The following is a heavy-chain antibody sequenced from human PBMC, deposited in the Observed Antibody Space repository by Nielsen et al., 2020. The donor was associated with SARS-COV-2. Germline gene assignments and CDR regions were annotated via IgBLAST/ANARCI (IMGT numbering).Heavy chain of an antibody. Sequence: GRFTISRDNAKNTLYLQMNSLRAEDTAVYYCARASGYCSSTSCPRGDYYYGMDVWGQGTTVTVSS. CDR3: ARASGYCSSTSCPRGDYYYGMDV. J-gene: IGHJ6*02. D-gene: IGHD2-2*01. V-gene: IGHV3-74*01.